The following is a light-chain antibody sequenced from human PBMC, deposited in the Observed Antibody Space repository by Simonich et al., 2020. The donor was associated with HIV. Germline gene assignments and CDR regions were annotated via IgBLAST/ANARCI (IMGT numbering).Light chain of an antibody. CDR3: SSYTSSSTWV. J-gene: IGLJ3*02. Sequence: QSALTQPASVSGSRGQSITISCTGTSSDVGGSNYVSWYQQHPGKAPNLMIYAVRDRPSGVSNRFSGSKSCNTASLTISGLQAEDEADYYCSSYTSSSTWVFGGGTKLTVL. CDR1: SSDVGGSNY. CDR2: AVR. V-gene: IGLV2-14*03.